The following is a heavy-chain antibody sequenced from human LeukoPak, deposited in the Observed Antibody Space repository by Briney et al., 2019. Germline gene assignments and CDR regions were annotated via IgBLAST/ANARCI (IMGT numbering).Heavy chain of an antibody. Sequence: GASVKVSCKASGYTFTSYYMHWVRQAPGQGLEWMGIINPSGGSTSYAQKFQGRVTMTRDTSTSTAYMELRSLRSDDTAVYYCAITDIVVVPNISHASDIWGQGTMVSVTS. J-gene: IGHJ3*02. CDR3: AITDIVVVPNISHASDI. D-gene: IGHD2-2*01. CDR1: GYTFTSYY. V-gene: IGHV1-46*01. CDR2: INPSGGST.